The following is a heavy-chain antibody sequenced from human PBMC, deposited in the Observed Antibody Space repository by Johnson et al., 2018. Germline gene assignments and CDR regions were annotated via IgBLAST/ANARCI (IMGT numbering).Heavy chain of an antibody. D-gene: IGHD2-2*02. CDR3: ARAYCSSTGCYRYGMDV. Sequence: QVQLVQSGGGVVQPGRSLSLSCAASGFTFSSYGMHWVRQVPGKGLEWVAVISYDGSNKYYADSVQGRFTISRDNSKNTLYLQMNSLTAEDTAVYYCARAYCSSTGCYRYGMDVWGQGTTVTVSS. CDR1: GFTFSSYG. J-gene: IGHJ6*02. CDR2: ISYDGSNK. V-gene: IGHV3-30*03.